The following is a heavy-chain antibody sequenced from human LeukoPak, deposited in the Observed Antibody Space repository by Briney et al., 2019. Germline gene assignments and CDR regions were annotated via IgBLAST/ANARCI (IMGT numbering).Heavy chain of an antibody. CDR2: INPNSGGT. J-gene: IGHJ2*01. Sequence: ASVQGCCKAYGYTFTGDYMHWVRQAAGQGLEWMGWINPNSGGTNYAQKFQGRVTMTRDTSISTAYMELSRLRSDDTAVYYCARELGTTGTTLHWYFDLWGRGTLVTVSS. D-gene: IGHD1-1*01. V-gene: IGHV1-2*02. CDR1: GYTFTGDY. CDR3: ARELGTTGTTLHWYFDL.